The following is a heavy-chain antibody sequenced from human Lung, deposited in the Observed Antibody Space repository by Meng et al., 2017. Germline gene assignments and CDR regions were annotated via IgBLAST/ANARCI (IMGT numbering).Heavy chain of an antibody. CDR2: INHSGST. D-gene: IGHD4-11*01. CDR1: GGSFSDYY. V-gene: IGHV4-34*01. CDR3: ARGPTTMAHDFDY. Sequence: QMQLKRGGAGLLQPSETLSLTCCVVGGSFSDYYWSWSRQPPGKGLEWIGEINHSGSTNYNPSLESRATISVDTSQNNLSLKLSSVTAADSAVYYCARGPTTMAHDFDYWGQGTLVTVSS. J-gene: IGHJ4*02.